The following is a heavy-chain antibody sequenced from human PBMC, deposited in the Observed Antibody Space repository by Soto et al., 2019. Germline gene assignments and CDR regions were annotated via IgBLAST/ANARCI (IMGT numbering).Heavy chain of an antibody. CDR2: ISGSGGST. Sequence: PGGSLRLSCAASGFTFSSYAMSWVRQAPGKGLEWVSAISGSGGSTYYADSVKGRFTKTRXNSKNTAYPTMNSQRAEDTAVYYGAKCTAIVPDAFDIWGQGTTVTLSS. CDR1: GFTFSSYA. CDR3: AKCTAIVPDAFDI. J-gene: IGHJ3*02. D-gene: IGHD5-18*01. V-gene: IGHV3-23*01.